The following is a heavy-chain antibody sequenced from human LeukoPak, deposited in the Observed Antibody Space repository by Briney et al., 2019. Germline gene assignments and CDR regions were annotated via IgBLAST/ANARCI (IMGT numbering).Heavy chain of an antibody. CDR3: ARCRPYYDSSGYPSDAFDI. V-gene: IGHV1-18*01. D-gene: IGHD3-22*01. CDR2: ISAYNGNT. J-gene: IGHJ3*02. CDR1: GYTFTSYG. Sequence: ASVKVSCKASGYTFTSYGISWVRQAPGQGLEWMGWISAYNGNTNYAQKLQGRVTMTTDTSTSTAYMELRSLRSDDTAVHYCARCRPYYDSSGYPSDAFDIWGQGTMVTVSS.